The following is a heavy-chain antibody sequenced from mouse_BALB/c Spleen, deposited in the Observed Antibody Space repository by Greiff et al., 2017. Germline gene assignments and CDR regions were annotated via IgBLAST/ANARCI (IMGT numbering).Heavy chain of an antibody. V-gene: IGHV1-14*01. CDR2: INPYNDGT. CDR1: GYSFTSYY. Sequence: VQLQQSGPELMKPGASVKISCKASGYSFTSYYMHWVKQSHGKSLEWIGYINPYNDGTKYNEKFKGKATLTSDKSSSTAYLELSSLTSEDSAVYYCARQGYGSSFDYWGQGTTLTVSS. CDR3: ARQGYGSSFDY. J-gene: IGHJ2*01. D-gene: IGHD1-1*01.